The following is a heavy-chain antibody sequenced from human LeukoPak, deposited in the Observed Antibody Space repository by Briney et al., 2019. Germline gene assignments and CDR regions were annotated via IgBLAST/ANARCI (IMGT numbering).Heavy chain of an antibody. J-gene: IGHJ6*02. CDR3: ARMWSGYFYHYYYGMDV. D-gene: IGHD3-3*01. Sequence: ASVKVSCKASGYTFTSYDINWVRQATGQGLEWMGWMNPNSGNTGYAQKFQGRVTMTRNTSISTAYMELSSLRSEDTAVYYCARMWSGYFYHYYYGMDVWGQGTTVTVSS. CDR1: GYTFTSYD. CDR2: MNPNSGNT. V-gene: IGHV1-8*01.